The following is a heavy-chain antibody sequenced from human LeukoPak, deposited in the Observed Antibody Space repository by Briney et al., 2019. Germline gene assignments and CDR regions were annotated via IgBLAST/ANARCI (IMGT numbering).Heavy chain of an antibody. CDR3: ARHNNWAFDY. CDR2: IHPNDAST. V-gene: IGHV5-51*01. D-gene: IGHD1-20*01. J-gene: IGHJ4*02. Sequence: GESLQISCQASGYSFTSYWIGWVRQTSGKGLEWMAIIHPNDASTIYSPSFQGQVTISADRSITTAYLQWSTLQASDTAIYYCARHNNWAFDYWDRGTLLTVSS. CDR1: GYSFTSYW.